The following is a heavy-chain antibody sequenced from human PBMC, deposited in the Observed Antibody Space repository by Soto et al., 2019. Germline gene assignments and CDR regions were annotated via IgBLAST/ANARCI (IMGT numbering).Heavy chain of an antibody. CDR3: ARDKARGNYYYGMDV. Sequence: GGSLRLSCAASGFTFSSYEMNWVRQAPGKGLEWVSYISSSGSTIYYADSVKGRFTISRDNAKNSLYLQMNSLRVEDTAVYYCARDKARGNYYYGMDVWGQGTTVTVSS. V-gene: IGHV3-48*03. D-gene: IGHD3-10*01. J-gene: IGHJ6*02. CDR1: GFTFSSYE. CDR2: ISSSGSTI.